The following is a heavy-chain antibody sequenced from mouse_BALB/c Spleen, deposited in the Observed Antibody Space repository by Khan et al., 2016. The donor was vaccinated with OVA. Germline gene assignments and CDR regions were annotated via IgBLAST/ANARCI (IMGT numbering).Heavy chain of an antibody. J-gene: IGHJ3*01. D-gene: IGHD2-14*01. CDR2: INPSNGYT. CDR1: GYTFTSYT. Sequence: QVQLKQSGAELARPGASVKMSCKASGYTFTSYTIHWIKKRPGQGLEWIGYINPSNGYTNYNQKFQDKATLTTDKSSTTAYLQLSSLSSDDSAVYSCVRDGAYHRNDGWFAYWGQGTLVTVSA. CDR3: VRDGAYHRNDGWFAY. V-gene: IGHV1-4*01.